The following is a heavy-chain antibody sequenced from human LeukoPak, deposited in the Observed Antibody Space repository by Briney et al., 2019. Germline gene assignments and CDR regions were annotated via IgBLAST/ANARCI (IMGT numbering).Heavy chain of an antibody. V-gene: IGHV1-69*13. J-gene: IGHJ3*01. CDR3: ARGQAVAGTTDAFDP. CDR1: GGTFSSYG. D-gene: IGHD6-19*01. CDR2: IIPIFGKV. Sequence: SVTVSCKASGGTFSSYGISWVRQAPGQGLEWMGGIIPIFGKVKYPQKFQGRVTITADESTSTDYMELSLRSEDTAVYYCARGQAVAGTTDAFDPWGQGTMVTVSS.